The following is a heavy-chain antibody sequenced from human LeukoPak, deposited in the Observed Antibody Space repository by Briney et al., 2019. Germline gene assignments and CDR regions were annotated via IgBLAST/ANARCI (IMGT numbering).Heavy chain of an antibody. D-gene: IGHD3-22*01. Sequence: PSETLSLTCTVSGGSISSYYWSWIRQPAGKGLEWIGYIYYSGSTNYNPSLKSRVTISVDTSKNQFSLKLSSVTAADTAVYYCARGRNYYDSIRAYYYYGMDVWGQGTTVTVSS. CDR2: IYYSGST. CDR3: ARGRNYYDSIRAYYYYGMDV. J-gene: IGHJ6*02. V-gene: IGHV4-59*01. CDR1: GGSISSYY.